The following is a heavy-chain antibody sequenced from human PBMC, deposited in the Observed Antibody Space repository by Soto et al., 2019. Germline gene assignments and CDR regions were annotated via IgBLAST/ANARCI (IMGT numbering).Heavy chain of an antibody. D-gene: IGHD5-12*01. Sequence: PGGSLRLSCAASGFTFSSYALSWVRQVPGRGLEWLSTISGSGGTTDYADSVKGRFTIYRDNSKDILYLQITTLRADDSALYYCAKGRVRYSASSLDYWGQGTLVTVSS. CDR3: AKGRVRYSASSLDY. V-gene: IGHV3-23*01. J-gene: IGHJ4*02. CDR2: ISGSGGTT. CDR1: GFTFSSYA.